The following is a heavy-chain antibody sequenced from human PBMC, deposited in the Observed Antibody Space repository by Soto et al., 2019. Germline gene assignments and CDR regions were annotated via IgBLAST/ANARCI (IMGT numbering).Heavy chain of an antibody. D-gene: IGHD6-19*01. Sequence: TRYCISRVRPPPGKGLEWVSTINGNAVSSYYADSVKGRFTISRDNSKNTLHLQMNSLRAEDTALYYCAKGNSSGWPYYFDYWGRGTLVTVSS. V-gene: IGHV3-23*01. CDR3: AKGNSSGWPYYFDY. J-gene: IGHJ4*02. CDR2: INGNAVSS. CDR1: TRYC.